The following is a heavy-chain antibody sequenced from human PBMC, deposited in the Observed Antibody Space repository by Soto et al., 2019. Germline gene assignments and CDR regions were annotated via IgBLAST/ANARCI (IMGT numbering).Heavy chain of an antibody. Sequence: SETLSLTCTVSGGSISSGGYYWSWIRQHPGKGLEWIGYIYYSGSTYYNPSLKSRVTISVDTSKNQFSLKLSSVTAADTAVYYCARAGKILTGYYISGHAFDIWGQGTMVTVSS. J-gene: IGHJ3*02. CDR3: ARAGKILTGYYISGHAFDI. CDR1: GGSISSGGYY. D-gene: IGHD3-9*01. CDR2: IYYSGST. V-gene: IGHV4-31*03.